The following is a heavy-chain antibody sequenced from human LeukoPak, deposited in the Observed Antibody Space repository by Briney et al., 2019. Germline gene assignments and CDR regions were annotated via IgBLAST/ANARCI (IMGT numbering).Heavy chain of an antibody. D-gene: IGHD3-22*01. CDR2: ISGSGGST. J-gene: IGHJ3*02. CDR1: GFTFSSYA. CDR3: AKASPYFDSSGTPGELGAFDI. V-gene: IGHV3-23*01. Sequence: GGSLRLSCAASGFTFSSYAMSWVRQAPGKGLEWVSAISGSGGSTYYADSVKGRFTISRDNSKNTLYLQMNSLRADDTAIYYCAKASPYFDSSGTPGELGAFDIWGQGTMVTVSS.